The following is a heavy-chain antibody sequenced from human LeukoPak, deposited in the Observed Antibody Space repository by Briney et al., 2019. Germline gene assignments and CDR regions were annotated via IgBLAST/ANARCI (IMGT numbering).Heavy chain of an antibody. D-gene: IGHD3-3*01. V-gene: IGHV4-4*07. CDR2: IYTSGST. CDR1: GGSISSYY. CDR3: ARVEVNYDFWSGYYYWFDP. Sequence: SETLSLTCTVSGGSISSYYWSWIRQPAGKGLEWIGRIYTSGSTNYNPSLKSRVTMSVDTSKNQFSLKLSSVTAADTAVYYCARVEVNYDFWSGYYYWFDPWGQGTLVTVSS. J-gene: IGHJ5*02.